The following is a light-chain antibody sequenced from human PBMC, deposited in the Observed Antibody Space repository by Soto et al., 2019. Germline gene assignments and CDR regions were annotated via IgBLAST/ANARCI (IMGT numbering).Light chain of an antibody. CDR1: QDVRKY. V-gene: IGKV1-6*01. Sequence: AIQMTQSPSSLSASVGDRVIVASRASQDVRKYVGWYQQKPGKAPKFLIYGAFSLETGVPSRFSGSGYGTEFTLTINSLLPEDFATYFCLQDYSWPWTFGQGTKVDIK. CDR2: GAF. J-gene: IGKJ1*01. CDR3: LQDYSWPWT.